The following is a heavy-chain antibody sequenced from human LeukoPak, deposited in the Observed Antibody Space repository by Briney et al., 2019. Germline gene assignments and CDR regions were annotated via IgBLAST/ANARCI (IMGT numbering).Heavy chain of an antibody. Sequence: SETLSLTCAVYGGSFSGYYWSWIRQPPGKGLEWIGYIYYSGSTNYNPSLKSRVTISVDTSKNQFSLKLSSVTAADTAVYYCARVESYTVFDYWGQGTQVTVSS. CDR2: IYYSGST. J-gene: IGHJ4*02. CDR3: ARVESYTVFDY. D-gene: IGHD1-26*01. V-gene: IGHV4-59*01. CDR1: GGSFSGYY.